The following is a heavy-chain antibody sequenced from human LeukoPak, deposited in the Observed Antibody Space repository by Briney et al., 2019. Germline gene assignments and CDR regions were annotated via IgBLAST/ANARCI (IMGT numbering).Heavy chain of an antibody. D-gene: IGHD2-8*01. J-gene: IGHJ4*02. CDR1: GFTFISYE. Sequence: GGSLRLSCAASGFTFISYEMNWVRQAPGKGLEWVSYISSSGSNIYYADSVKGRFTMTTDNAKNSLYMQMSGLRAEDTAFYYCARACTNGVCYPPTLFDYWGQGTLVTVSS. CDR3: ARACTNGVCYPPTLFDY. V-gene: IGHV3-48*03. CDR2: ISSSGSNI.